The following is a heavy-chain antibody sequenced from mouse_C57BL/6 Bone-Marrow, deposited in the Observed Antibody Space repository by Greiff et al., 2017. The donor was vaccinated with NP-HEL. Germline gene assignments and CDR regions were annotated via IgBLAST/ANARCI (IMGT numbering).Heavy chain of an antibody. CDR3: TRDQDRVYYYGSSHGAWFAY. J-gene: IGHJ3*01. D-gene: IGHD1-1*01. Sequence: EVKLVESGEGLVKPGGSLKLSCAASGFTFSSYAMSWVRQTPEKRLEWVAYISSGGDYIYYADTVKGRFTISRDNARNTLYLQMSSLKSEDTAMYYCTRDQDRVYYYGSSHGAWFAYWGQGTLVTVSA. V-gene: IGHV5-9-1*02. CDR2: ISSGGDYI. CDR1: GFTFSSYA.